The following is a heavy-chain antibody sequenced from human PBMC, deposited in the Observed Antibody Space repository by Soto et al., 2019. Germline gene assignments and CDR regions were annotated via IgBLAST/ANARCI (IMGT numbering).Heavy chain of an antibody. D-gene: IGHD2-2*01. V-gene: IGHV4-31*03. CDR2: IYYSGST. CDR1: GGSISSGGYY. CDR3: ARDPVVPAATSYGMDV. J-gene: IGHJ6*02. Sequence: QVQLQESGPGLVKPSQTLSLTCTVSGGSISSGGYYWSWIRQHPGKGLEWIGYIYYSGSTYYNPSLKSRVTISVDTSKNQFSLKLSSVTAADTAVYYCARDPVVPAATSYGMDVWGQGTTVTVSS.